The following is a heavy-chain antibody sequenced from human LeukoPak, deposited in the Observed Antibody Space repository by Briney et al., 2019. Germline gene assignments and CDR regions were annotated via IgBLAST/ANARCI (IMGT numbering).Heavy chain of an antibody. V-gene: IGHV3-23*01. CDR2: MSGSGGSP. D-gene: IGHD1-26*01. CDR1: GFTLSSYA. CDR3: AKDLSGSYGY. J-gene: IGHJ4*02. Sequence: GGSLRLSCAASGFTLSSYAMSWVRQAPRKGLEWVSAMSGSGGSPYYAHSVKGRHTISRDFSKNTLYLQMNSLRAEDTAVYYCAKDLSGSYGYWGQGTLVTVSS.